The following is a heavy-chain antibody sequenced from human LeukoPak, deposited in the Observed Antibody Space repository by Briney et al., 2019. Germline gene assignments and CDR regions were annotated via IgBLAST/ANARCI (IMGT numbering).Heavy chain of an antibody. CDR1: GFTFSSYA. CDR2: ISGSGGST. D-gene: IGHD3-22*01. Sequence: GGSLRLSCAASGFTFSSYAMSWVRQAPGKGLEWVSAISGSGGSTYYADSVKGRFTISRDNSKNTLYLQMNSLRAEDTAVYYCAKDDYDSSGYYYTCYFDYWGQGTLVTVSS. J-gene: IGHJ4*02. CDR3: AKDDYDSSGYYYTCYFDY. V-gene: IGHV3-23*01.